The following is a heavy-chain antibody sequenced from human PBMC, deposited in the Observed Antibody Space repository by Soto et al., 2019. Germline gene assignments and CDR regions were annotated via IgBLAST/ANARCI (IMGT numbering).Heavy chain of an antibody. CDR1: GLTFSSYA. V-gene: IGHV3-23*01. D-gene: IGHD3-22*01. J-gene: IGHJ6*02. Sequence: LRRSCAASGLTFSSYAMSWVRQAPGKGLEWVSAISGSGGSTYYADSVKGRFTISRDNSKNTLYLQMNSLRAEDTAVYYCAKDRYDSSGYYYGRDPSYGMDVWGQGTTVTVSS. CDR2: ISGSGGST. CDR3: AKDRYDSSGYYYGRDPSYGMDV.